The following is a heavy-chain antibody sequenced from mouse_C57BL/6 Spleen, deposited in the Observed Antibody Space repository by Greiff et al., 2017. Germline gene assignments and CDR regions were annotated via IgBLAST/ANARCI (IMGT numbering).Heavy chain of an antibody. CDR3: AREDYDYDGGFDY. Sequence: EVQLQQSGPELVKPGASVKIPCKASGYTFADYNMDWVKQSHGKSLEWIGDINPNNGGTIYNQKFKGKATLTVDKSSSTAYMELRSLTSEDTAVYYCAREDYDYDGGFDYWGQGTTLTVSS. CDR2: INPNNGGT. V-gene: IGHV1-18*01. J-gene: IGHJ2*01. CDR1: GYTFADYN. D-gene: IGHD2-4*01.